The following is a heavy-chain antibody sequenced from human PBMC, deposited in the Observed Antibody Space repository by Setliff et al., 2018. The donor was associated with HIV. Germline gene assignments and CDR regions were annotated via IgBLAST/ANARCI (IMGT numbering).Heavy chain of an antibody. CDR3: ARLEVAGVYSYYYMDV. CDR2: IAPRDSYT. CDR1: AYSSTTSW. V-gene: IGHV5-10-1*01. J-gene: IGHJ6*03. Sequence: PGESLKIPCKVSAYSSTTSWITWVRQMPGKGLEWMGRIAPRDSYTDYSPSFEGHVTISFDKSVSTAYLQWSSLKASDTAMYYCARLEVAGVYSYYYMDVWGKGTTVTVSS. D-gene: IGHD6-19*01.